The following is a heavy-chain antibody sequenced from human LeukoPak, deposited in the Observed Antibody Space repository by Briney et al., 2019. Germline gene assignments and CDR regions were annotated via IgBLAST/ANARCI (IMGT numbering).Heavy chain of an antibody. CDR3: ARVLRYCSGGNCYSGGLGYMDV. D-gene: IGHD2-15*01. V-gene: IGHV3-74*01. J-gene: IGHJ6*03. CDR2: IHSDGSST. CDR1: GFTFRKHW. Sequence: GGSLRLSCAASGFTFRKHWMHWVCQAPGKGLVWFSRIHSDGSSTFYAGSVKGRFIISRDNAKNSLYLQMNSLRAEDTAVYYCARVLRYCSGGNCYSGGLGYMDVWGKGTTVTISS.